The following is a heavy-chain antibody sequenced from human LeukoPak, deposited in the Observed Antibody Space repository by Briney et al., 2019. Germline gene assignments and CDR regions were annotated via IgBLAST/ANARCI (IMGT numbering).Heavy chain of an antibody. CDR2: IYHSGST. D-gene: IGHD2-21*01. CDR1: GYSISSGYY. Sequence: PSETLSLTCTVSGYSISSGYYWGWIRQPPGKGLEWIGSIYHSGSTYYNPSLKSRVTISVDTSKNQFSLKLSSVTAADTAVYYCARDYSRGGMDVWGQGTTVTVSS. V-gene: IGHV4-38-2*02. J-gene: IGHJ6*02. CDR3: ARDYSRGGMDV.